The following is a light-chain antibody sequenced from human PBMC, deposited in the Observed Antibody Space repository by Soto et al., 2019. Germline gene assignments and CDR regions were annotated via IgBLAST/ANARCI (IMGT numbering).Light chain of an antibody. CDR2: SNA. V-gene: IGLV1-44*01. CDR1: TSNIGSNA. CDR3: AAWDDRLNGVI. J-gene: IGLJ2*01. Sequence: QSVLTQTPSASGTPGQRVIIFCSGSTSNIGSNAVSWYQQLPGTAPKLLIYSNAQRPSGVSDRFSGSRSGTSASLAISGLQSEDESDYSCAAWDDRLNGVIFGGGTKLTVL.